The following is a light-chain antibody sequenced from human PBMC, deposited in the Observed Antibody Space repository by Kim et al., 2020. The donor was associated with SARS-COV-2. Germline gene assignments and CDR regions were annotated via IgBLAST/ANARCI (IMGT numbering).Light chain of an antibody. Sequence: LAPGDRATLSCSASQSVISYLDWYQQNPGQAPRLLIYDASNRATGIPARFSGSGSGTDFTLTIISLEPEDFEDYYCQPRSNWPLTFGGGTKVDIK. V-gene: IGKV3-11*01. CDR2: DAS. J-gene: IGKJ4*01. CDR1: QSVISY. CDR3: QPRSNWPLT.